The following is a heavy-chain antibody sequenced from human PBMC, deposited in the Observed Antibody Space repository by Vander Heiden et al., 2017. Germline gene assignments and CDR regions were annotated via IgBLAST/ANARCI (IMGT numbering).Heavy chain of an antibody. Sequence: QVQLVESGGGVVQPGRSLRLSCAASGFTFSRYAMHWVRQAPGKGLEWVAVISYDGSNKYYADSVKGRFTISRDNSKNTLYLQMNSLRAEDTAVYYCARGDSQGYYYYYGMDVWGQGTTVTVSS. D-gene: IGHD2-15*01. J-gene: IGHJ6*02. V-gene: IGHV3-30-3*01. CDR2: ISYDGSNK. CDR3: ARGDSQGYYYYYGMDV. CDR1: GFTFSRYA.